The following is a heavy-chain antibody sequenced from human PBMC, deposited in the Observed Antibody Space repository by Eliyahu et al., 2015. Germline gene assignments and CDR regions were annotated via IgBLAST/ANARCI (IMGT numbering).Heavy chain of an antibody. Sequence: QVQLVQSGAEVKNPGASVKVSCKASGYTXXGFYMXWXRQAPGQGXEWMGWINPNGGGTHXAEKFQGRVTMTRDTSINTAYLDLRSLRSDDTAVYYCARERAECSGGSCHRRTFDPWGQGTQVTVSS. CDR3: ARERAECSGGSCHRRTFDP. CDR1: GYTXXGFY. J-gene: IGHJ5*02. CDR2: INPNGGGT. V-gene: IGHV1-2*02. D-gene: IGHD2-15*01.